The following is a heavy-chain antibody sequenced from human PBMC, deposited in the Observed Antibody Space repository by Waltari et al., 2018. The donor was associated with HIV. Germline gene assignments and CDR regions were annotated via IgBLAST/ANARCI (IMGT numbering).Heavy chain of an antibody. J-gene: IGHJ6*02. D-gene: IGHD6-13*01. Sequence: QVQLVQSGAEVKKPGASVKVSCKAFEYTFTSYDINWVRQATGQGLEWRGWRTPEMGNTGYAKEFQSRVTMTSKTSITTAYMELSGLRSEDTAVYYCARRASSWYENRENYFYGMDVWGQGTTVTVSS. CDR3: ARRASSWYENRENYFYGMDV. CDR2: RTPEMGNT. V-gene: IGHV1-8*01. CDR1: EYTFTSYD.